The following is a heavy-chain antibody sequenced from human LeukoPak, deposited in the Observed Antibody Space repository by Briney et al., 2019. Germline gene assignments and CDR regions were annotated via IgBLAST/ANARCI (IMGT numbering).Heavy chain of an antibody. CDR2: IAVGSGNT. D-gene: IGHD3-22*01. V-gene: IGHV1-58*02. CDR3: AAVFGSGYYYYFDY. Sequence: SVKVSCKASGFTFTSSSMQWVRQARGQRLELIGWIAVGSGNTNYAQKFQGRVTITRDMSTSTAYMELSSLRSEDTALYYCAAVFGSGYYYYFDYWGQGTLVTVSS. CDR1: GFTFTSSS. J-gene: IGHJ4*02.